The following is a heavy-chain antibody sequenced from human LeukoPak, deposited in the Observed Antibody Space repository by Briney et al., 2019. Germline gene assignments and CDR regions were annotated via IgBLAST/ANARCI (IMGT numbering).Heavy chain of an antibody. V-gene: IGHV3-23*01. J-gene: IGHJ4*02. D-gene: IGHD3-10*01. CDR3: AKDLLLWFGELSTFDS. CDR1: GFTFSGYA. Sequence: GGSLRLSCATSGFTFSGYAMSWVRQAPGKGLEWVSAISGGGDYTYYADSVMGRFTISSDNSKNTLYLQMNSLRAEDTAVYYCAKDLLLWFGELSTFDSWGQGTLVTVSS. CDR2: ISGGGDYT.